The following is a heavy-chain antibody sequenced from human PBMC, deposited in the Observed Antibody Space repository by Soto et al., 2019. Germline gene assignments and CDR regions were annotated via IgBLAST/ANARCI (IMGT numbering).Heavy chain of an antibody. CDR3: ARSGREYQLPSANYYYYYYMDV. CDR1: GDSFTGYY. Sequence: GASVKVSCEACGDSFTGYYMHWVRQAPGQGLEWMGWINPNSGGTNYAQKFQGWVTMTRDTSISTAYMELSRLRSDDTAVYYCARSGREYQLPSANYYYYYYMDVWGQGTTVTVSS. J-gene: IGHJ6*03. D-gene: IGHD2-2*01. V-gene: IGHV1-2*04. CDR2: INPNSGGT.